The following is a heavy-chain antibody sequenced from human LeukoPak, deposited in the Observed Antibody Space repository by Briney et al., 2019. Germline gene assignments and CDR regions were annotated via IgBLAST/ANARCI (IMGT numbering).Heavy chain of an antibody. D-gene: IGHD2/OR15-2a*01. V-gene: IGHV1-2*06. Sequence: ASVKVSCKASGYTFTGYYMHRVRQAPGQGLEWMGRINPNSGGTNYAQKFQGRVTMTRDTSISTAYMELSRLRSDDTAVYYCARGPTFYLEVHDYWGQGALVTVSS. CDR2: INPNSGGT. J-gene: IGHJ4*02. CDR3: ARGPTFYLEVHDY. CDR1: GYTFTGYY.